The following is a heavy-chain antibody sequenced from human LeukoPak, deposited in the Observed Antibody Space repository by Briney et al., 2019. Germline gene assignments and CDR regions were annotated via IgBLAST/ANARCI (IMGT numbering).Heavy chain of an antibody. CDR2: ISSSSSTI. D-gene: IGHD4-17*01. J-gene: IGHJ4*02. CDR1: GFTFSSYS. CDR3: AMSDYGDYVAPDY. Sequence: GGSLRLSCAASGFTFSSYSMNWVRQAPGKGLEWVSDISSSSSTIYYADSVKGRFTISRDNAKNSLYLQMNSLRAEDTAVYYCAMSDYGDYVAPDYWGQGTLVTVSS. V-gene: IGHV3-48*01.